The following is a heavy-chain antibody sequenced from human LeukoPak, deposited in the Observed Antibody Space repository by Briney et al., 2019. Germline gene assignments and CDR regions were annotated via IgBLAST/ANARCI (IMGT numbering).Heavy chain of an antibody. CDR3: AKEPNPYSSGWYFQD. Sequence: RAGRSLRLSCAASGFTFTNYGMQWVRQAPGKGLEWVAVVSHDGSTTFYADSVKGRFTISRDNSKNTLDLQMDSLRPEDTAVYYSAKEPNPYSSGWYFQDWGQGTLVTVSS. CDR1: GFTFTNYG. D-gene: IGHD6-25*01. J-gene: IGHJ1*01. CDR2: VSHDGSTT. V-gene: IGHV3-30*18.